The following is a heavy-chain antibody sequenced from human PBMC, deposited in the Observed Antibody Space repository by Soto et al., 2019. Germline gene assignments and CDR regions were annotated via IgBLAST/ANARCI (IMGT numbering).Heavy chain of an antibody. V-gene: IGHV1-24*01. D-gene: IGHD1-1*01. CDR2: FDPEDGET. CDR1: GYTLTELS. J-gene: IGHJ6*02. Sequence: ASVKVSCKVSGYTLTELSMHWVRQAPGKGLEWMGGFDPEDGETIYAQKFQGRVTMTEDTSTDTAYMELSSLRSEDTAVYYCATDRNGNHYYYYYGMDVWAQRTTVTVSS. CDR3: ATDRNGNHYYYYYGMDV.